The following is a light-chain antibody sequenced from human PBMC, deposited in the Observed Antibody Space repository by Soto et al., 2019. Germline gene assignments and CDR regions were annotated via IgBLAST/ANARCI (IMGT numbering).Light chain of an antibody. CDR2: AAS. CDR1: QNLGSGY. V-gene: IGKV3-20*01. CDR3: QQYDTSPRT. Sequence: EIVLTQSPGTLSLSPGERATLSCRASQNLGSGYLAWYQQKPGQAPRILIYAASSRVTGIPDRFSGSGSGTDFTLSISRLEPEDFAVYYCQQYDTSPRTFGQGTKVEI. J-gene: IGKJ1*01.